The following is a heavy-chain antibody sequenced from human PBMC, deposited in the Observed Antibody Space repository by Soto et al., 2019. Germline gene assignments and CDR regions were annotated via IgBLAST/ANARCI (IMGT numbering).Heavy chain of an antibody. D-gene: IGHD4-17*01. CDR2: IYHSGST. CDR1: GGSISSSNW. Sequence: QVQLQESGPGLVKPSGTLSLTCAVSGGSISSSNWWSWVRQPPGKGLEWIGEIYHSGSTNYNPSLPSRVTISADKSKNQFSLKLRSVTAADTAVYYCARAYGGAKSYYYGMDVWGQGTTVTVSS. J-gene: IGHJ6*02. CDR3: ARAYGGAKSYYYGMDV. V-gene: IGHV4-4*02.